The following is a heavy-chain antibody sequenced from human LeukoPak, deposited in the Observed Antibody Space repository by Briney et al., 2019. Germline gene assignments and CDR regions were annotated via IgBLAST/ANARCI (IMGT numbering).Heavy chain of an antibody. CDR1: GGTFSSYA. V-gene: IGHV1-69*13. CDR2: IIPIFGTA. J-gene: IGHJ5*02. Sequence: ASVKVSCKASGGTFSSYAISWVRQAPGQGLEWMGGIIPIFGTANYAQKFQGRATITADESTSTAYMELSSLRSEDTAVYYCARRIITMVRGVIISGPRANWFDPWGQGTLVTVSS. D-gene: IGHD3-10*01. CDR3: ARRIITMVRGVIISGPRANWFDP.